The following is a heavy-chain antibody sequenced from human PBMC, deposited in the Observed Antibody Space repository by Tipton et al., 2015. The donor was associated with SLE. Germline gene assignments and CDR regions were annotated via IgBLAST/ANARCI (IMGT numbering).Heavy chain of an antibody. CDR3: ARGPHYVFWSGLTNGRHAFDI. Sequence: QLVQSGAEVKKPGSSVKVSCKASGGTFSSYAFSWVRQAPGQGLEWMGGIIAIFGTADYAQKFQGRVTLTTDESTSTAYMELSSLRYEVTAVYYCARGPHYVFWSGLTNGRHAFDIWGQGTMVTVSS. V-gene: IGHV1-69*05. J-gene: IGHJ3*02. D-gene: IGHD3-3*01. CDR2: IIAIFGTA. CDR1: GGTFSSYA.